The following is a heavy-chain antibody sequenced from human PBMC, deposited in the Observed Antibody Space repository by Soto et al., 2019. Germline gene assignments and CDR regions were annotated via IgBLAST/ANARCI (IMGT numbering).Heavy chain of an antibody. J-gene: IGHJ4*02. D-gene: IGHD3-22*01. CDR1: GCTFSSYA. Sequence: PGGSLRLSCAASGCTFSSYAMHWVRQAPGKGLEWVAVISYDGSNKYYADSVKGRFTISRDNSKNTLYLQMNSLRAEDTAVYYCARDPGPFYSSGYYADYWGQGT. CDR3: ARDPGPFYSSGYYADY. V-gene: IGHV3-30-3*01. CDR2: ISYDGSNK.